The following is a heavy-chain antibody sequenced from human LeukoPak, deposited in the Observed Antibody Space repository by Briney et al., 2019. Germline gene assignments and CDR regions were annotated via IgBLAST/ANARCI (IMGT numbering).Heavy chain of an antibody. CDR1: GGSISSYY. J-gene: IGHJ6*02. CDR3: ARHSSGWYSYYYYYGMDV. Sequence: SETLSLTCTVSGGSISSYYWSWIRQPPGNGLEWIGYIYYSGSINYNPSLKSRVTISVDTSKNQFSLKLSSVTAADTAVYYCARHSSGWYSYYYYYGMDVWGQGTTVTVSS. D-gene: IGHD6-19*01. CDR2: IYYSGSI. V-gene: IGHV4-59*08.